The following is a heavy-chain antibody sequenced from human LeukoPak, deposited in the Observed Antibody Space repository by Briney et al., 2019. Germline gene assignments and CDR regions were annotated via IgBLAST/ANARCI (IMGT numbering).Heavy chain of an antibody. CDR1: GFTFSSYG. Sequence: GRSPRLSCAASGFTFSSYGMHWVRQAPGKGLEWVAVIWYDGSNKYYADSVRGRFTISRDNSKNTLYRQMNSLRAEDTAVYYCARGWELLYWYGMDVWGQGTTVTVSS. V-gene: IGHV3-33*01. CDR2: IWYDGSNK. CDR3: ARGWELLYWYGMDV. J-gene: IGHJ6*02. D-gene: IGHD1-26*01.